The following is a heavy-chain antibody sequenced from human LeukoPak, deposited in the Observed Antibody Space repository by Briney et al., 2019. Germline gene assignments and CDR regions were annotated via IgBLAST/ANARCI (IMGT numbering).Heavy chain of an antibody. V-gene: IGHV4-38-2*02. Sequence: SETLSLTCIVSGYSISSGYYWGWIRQPPGKGLEWIGSIYHSGSTYYNPSLKSRVTISVDTSKNQFSLKLSSVTAADTAVYYCARGKDYYDSSGSFFDYWGQGTLVTVSS. CDR2: IYHSGST. CDR1: GYSISSGYY. J-gene: IGHJ4*02. CDR3: ARGKDYYDSSGSFFDY. D-gene: IGHD3-22*01.